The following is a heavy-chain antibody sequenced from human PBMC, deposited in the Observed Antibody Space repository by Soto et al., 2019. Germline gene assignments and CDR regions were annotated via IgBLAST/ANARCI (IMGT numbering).Heavy chain of an antibody. CDR2: ISGSGDTT. CDR1: GFTFSSYA. CDR3: AKDPTTVGFFDS. V-gene: IGHV3-23*01. J-gene: IGHJ4*02. D-gene: IGHD4-17*01. Sequence: ESGGGLVQPGGSLRLSCAASGFTFSSYAMSWVRQAPGKGLEWVSAISGSGDTTQYADSVKGRFTISRDNSKNTLYLQMNSLRAEDTAVYYCAKDPTTVGFFDSWGQGTLVTVSS.